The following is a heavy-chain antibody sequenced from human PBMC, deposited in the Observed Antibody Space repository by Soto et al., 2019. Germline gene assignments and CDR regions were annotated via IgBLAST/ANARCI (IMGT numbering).Heavy chain of an antibody. CDR2: TIPIFGTA. CDR1: GGTFSSYA. D-gene: IGHD3-22*01. J-gene: IGHJ4*01. Sequence: VASVKVSWKASGGTFSSYAISWVRQAPGQGLECMGGTIPIFGTANYAQKFQGRVTITAXXXXSXXXMXLRXLRXEDTAVYYCARAGSLGYYYDSSGYYSSGFYYWGQ. V-gene: IGHV1-69*13. CDR3: ARAGSLGYYYDSSGYYSSGFYY.